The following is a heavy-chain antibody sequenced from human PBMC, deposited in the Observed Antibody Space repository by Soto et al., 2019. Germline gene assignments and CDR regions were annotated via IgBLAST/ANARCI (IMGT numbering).Heavy chain of an antibody. Sequence: GGSLRLSCAASGFTFSSYWMSWVRQAPGKGLEWVANIKQDGSEKYYVDSVKGRFTISRDNAKNSLYLQMNSLRAEDTAVYYCARDSNLYDFWSGYPYYFDYWGQGTLGTVSS. D-gene: IGHD3-3*01. J-gene: IGHJ4*02. V-gene: IGHV3-7*03. CDR2: IKQDGSEK. CDR1: GFTFSSYW. CDR3: ARDSNLYDFWSGYPYYFDY.